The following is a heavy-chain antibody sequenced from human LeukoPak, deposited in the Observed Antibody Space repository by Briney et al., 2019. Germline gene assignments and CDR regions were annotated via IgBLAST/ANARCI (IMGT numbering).Heavy chain of an antibody. CDR2: LSLAGNT. CDR3: ARHNAPRRVGFDF. Sequence: SETLSLTCSVSGXSVRNDFYYWGWIRQPPGTGLEWVACLSLAGNTWYNPSLEGRLSISVDTSKNQFSLRFSSVTAADTALYWCARHNAPRRVGFDFWGQGILVTVSS. J-gene: IGHJ4*02. V-gene: IGHV4-39*01. D-gene: IGHD2-2*01. CDR1: GXSVRNDFYY.